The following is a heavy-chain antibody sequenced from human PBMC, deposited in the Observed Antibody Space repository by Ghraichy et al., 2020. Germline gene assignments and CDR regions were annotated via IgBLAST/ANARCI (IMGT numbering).Heavy chain of an antibody. D-gene: IGHD3-3*01. V-gene: IGHV4-59*01. CDR1: VGSISGYY. CDR3: ARDAGFLEWLPVY. CDR2: IYYSGST. Sequence: SETLSLTCTVSVGSISGYYWSWIRQPPGKGLEWIGYIYYSGSTDYNPSLKSRVTISVDTSKNQFSLKLSSVTAADTAVYFCARDAGFLEWLPVYWGQGTLVTVSS. J-gene: IGHJ4*02.